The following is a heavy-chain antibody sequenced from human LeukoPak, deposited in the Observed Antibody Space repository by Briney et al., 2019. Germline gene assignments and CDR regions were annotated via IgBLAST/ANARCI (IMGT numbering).Heavy chain of an antibody. V-gene: IGHV3-11*04. CDR3: ARDCGGDCYHSIDY. J-gene: IGHJ4*02. CDR1: GFTFSDYY. D-gene: IGHD2-21*02. Sequence: GGSLRLSCAASGFTFSDYYMSWIRQAPGKGLEWVSYISNSGNTIYYADSVKGRFTISRDNAKNSLYLQMNSLRAEDTAVYYCARDCGGDCYHSIDYWGQGTLVTVSS. CDR2: ISNSGNTI.